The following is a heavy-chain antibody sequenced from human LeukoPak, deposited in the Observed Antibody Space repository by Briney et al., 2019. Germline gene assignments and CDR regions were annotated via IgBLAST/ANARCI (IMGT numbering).Heavy chain of an antibody. D-gene: IGHD3-10*01. CDR3: AREWLMVRGVIIMSLGQYYYGMDV. CDR1: GDSVSSNSAA. V-gene: IGHV6-1*01. J-gene: IGHJ6*02. CDR2: TYYRSKWYN. Sequence: SQTLSLTCAFSGDSVSSNSAAWNWIRQSPSRGLEWLGRTYYRSKWYNDYAVSVKSRITIHPDTSKNQFSLQLNSVTPEDTAVYYCAREWLMVRGVIIMSLGQYYYGMDVWGQGTTVTVSS.